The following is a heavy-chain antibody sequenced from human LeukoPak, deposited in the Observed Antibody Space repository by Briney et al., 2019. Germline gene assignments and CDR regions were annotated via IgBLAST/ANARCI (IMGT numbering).Heavy chain of an antibody. V-gene: IGHV4-61*01. D-gene: IGHD3-22*01. CDR2: IFYTGST. Sequence: SETLSLTCTVSGGSVSSGNYYWSWIRQPPGKGLEWIGYIFYTGSTNYNPSLESRVTISVDTSKNQFSLKLSSVTAADTAVYYCARVWMDSSGYRDAFDIWGQGTMVAVSS. CDR3: ARVWMDSSGYRDAFDI. CDR1: GGSVSSGNYY. J-gene: IGHJ3*02.